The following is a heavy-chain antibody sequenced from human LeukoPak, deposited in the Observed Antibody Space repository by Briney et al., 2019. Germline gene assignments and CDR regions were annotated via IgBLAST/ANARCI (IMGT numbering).Heavy chain of an antibody. V-gene: IGHV3-23*01. CDR1: GFTFSSYA. J-gene: IGHJ1*01. Sequence: PGGSLRLSCAASGFTFSSYAMTWVRQAPGKGLEWVSGISGSGGSTYYADSVKGRFTISRDNSKNTLYLQMNSLRAEDTAVYYCAKEGDYYDSSGYYHSPPAEYFQHWGQGTLVTVSS. CDR3: AKEGDYYDSSGYYHSPPAEYFQH. CDR2: ISGSGGST. D-gene: IGHD3-22*01.